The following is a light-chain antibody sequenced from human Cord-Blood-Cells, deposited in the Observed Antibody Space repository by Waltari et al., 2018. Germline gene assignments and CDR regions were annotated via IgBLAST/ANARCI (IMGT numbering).Light chain of an antibody. CDR1: QSISSY. J-gene: IGKJ3*01. Sequence: DIQMTQSPSSLSASVGDRVTITCRASQSISSYLNWYQQKPGKDPTLLIYAASSLQSGGPSRFSGSGSGTDFTLTISSLQPEDFATYYCQQSYSTLTFGPGTKVDIK. CDR3: QQSYSTLT. V-gene: IGKV1-39*01. CDR2: AAS.